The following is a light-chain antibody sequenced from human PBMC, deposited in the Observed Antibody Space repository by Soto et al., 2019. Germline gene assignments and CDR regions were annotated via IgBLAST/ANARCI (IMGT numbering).Light chain of an antibody. CDR2: AAS. CDR1: QDVGSS. J-gene: IGKJ1*01. V-gene: IGKV1-9*01. CDR3: QQYNSYSEA. Sequence: DIQLTHSPSFLSASVGDRVTITCRASQDVGSSLAWYQQKPGKAPRVLIHAASTLQSGVPSRFRGSGSGTEFTLTISSLQPDDFATYYCQQYNSYSEAFGQGTKVDI.